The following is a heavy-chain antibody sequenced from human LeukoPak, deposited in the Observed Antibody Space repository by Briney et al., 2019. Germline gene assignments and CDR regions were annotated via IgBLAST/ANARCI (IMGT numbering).Heavy chain of an antibody. J-gene: IGHJ4*02. CDR3: AAVNSGSYDFDY. V-gene: IGHV1-24*01. CDR2: FDPEDGET. D-gene: IGHD1-26*01. CDR1: GYTLTELS. Sequence: ASVKVSCKVSGYTLTELSMHWVRQAPGKGLEWMGGFDPEDGETIYAQKFQGRVTMTEDTSTDTAYMELSSLRSEDTAVYYCAAVNSGSYDFDYWGQGTLDTVSS.